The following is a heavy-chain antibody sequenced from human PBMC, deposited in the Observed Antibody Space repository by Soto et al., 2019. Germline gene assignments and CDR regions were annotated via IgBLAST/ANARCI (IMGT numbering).Heavy chain of an antibody. CDR1: GDTFNSHS. CDR2: SLPGFRFP. Sequence: QVQLVQSGPEVKTPGSSVKVSCQASGDTFNSHSISWVRQSPGQGLEWLGRSLPGFRFPNSAQKFQDRVSITADRSTSTAYLQLTGRRSDDTAVYYCASAPYDVSTGNFGGSHFDSWGQGTLVTVSA. J-gene: IGHJ4*02. V-gene: IGHV1-69*02. D-gene: IGHD3-9*01. CDR3: ASAPYDVSTGNFGGSHFDS.